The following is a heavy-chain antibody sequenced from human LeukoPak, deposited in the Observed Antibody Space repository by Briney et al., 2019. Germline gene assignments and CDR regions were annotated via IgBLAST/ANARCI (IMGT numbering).Heavy chain of an antibody. CDR3: AKEYDFWSGYRNWFDP. CDR2: ISGSGGST. D-gene: IGHD3-3*01. J-gene: IGHJ5*02. Sequence: PGGSLRLSCAASGFTFSSYSMNWVRQAPGKGLEWVSAISGSGGSTYYADSVKGRFTISRDNSKNTLYLQMNSLRAEDTAVYYCAKEYDFWSGYRNWFDPWGQGTLVTVSS. V-gene: IGHV3-23*01. CDR1: GFTFSSYS.